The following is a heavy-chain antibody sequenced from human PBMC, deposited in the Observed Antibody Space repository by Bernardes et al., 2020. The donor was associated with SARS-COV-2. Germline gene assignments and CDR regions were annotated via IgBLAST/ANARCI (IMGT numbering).Heavy chain of an antibody. CDR2: LSTSSSYI. V-gene: IGHV3-21*06. Sequence: GSTLRPSCAASGFTFRSSTMNWVRQAPGKGLAWISSLSTSSSYISYSDSVRGRFTISRDNAKNSVSLQMNSLRAEDTAVYYCARVDFSNLYYFDYWGQGTPVTVSS. CDR3: ARVDFSNLYYFDY. D-gene: IGHD4-4*01. J-gene: IGHJ4*02. CDR1: GFTFRSST.